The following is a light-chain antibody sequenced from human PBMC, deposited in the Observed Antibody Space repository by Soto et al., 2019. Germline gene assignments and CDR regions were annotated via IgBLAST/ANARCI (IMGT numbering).Light chain of an antibody. CDR3: TSYAGSNNLV. Sequence: QSALTQPPSASGSPGQSVTISCTGTSSDVGGYNYVSWYQQHPGKAPKLMIYEVSKRPSGVPDRFSGSKSGNTASLTVSGLQAEEEADYYCTSYAGSNNLVFGGGTKLPAL. V-gene: IGLV2-8*01. CDR2: EVS. J-gene: IGLJ2*01. CDR1: SSDVGGYNY.